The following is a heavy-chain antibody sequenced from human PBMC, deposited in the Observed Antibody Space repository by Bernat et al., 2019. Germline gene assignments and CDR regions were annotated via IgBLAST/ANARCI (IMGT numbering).Heavy chain of an antibody. CDR1: GFTFIDAW. CDR3: TTKQTPRECTGENCSDS. J-gene: IGHJ4*02. V-gene: IGHV3-15*01. Sequence: EVQLLESGGGLVKPGGSLRLSCAASGFTFIDAWMNWVRQAPGKGLEFIGRIKSKADGGTTDYAAPVKGRFTISRDDSQNMVYLQMNDLKTDDTALYYCTTKQTPRECTGENCSDSWGQGALVTVSS. D-gene: IGHD2-8*02. CDR2: IKSKADGGTT.